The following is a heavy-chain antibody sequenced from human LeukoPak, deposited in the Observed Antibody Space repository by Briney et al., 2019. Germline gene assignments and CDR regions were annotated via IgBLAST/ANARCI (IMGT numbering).Heavy chain of an antibody. J-gene: IGHJ4*02. CDR2: ISSSGSTM. D-gene: IGHD3/OR15-3a*01. CDR3: ARGTGLDY. Sequence: GGSLRLSCAASGFIFSTYWMNWVRQAPGKGLEWVSYISSSGSTMDYADSVKGRFTISRDNAKNSLYLQLNSLRAEDTAIYYCARGTGLDYWGQGTLVTVSS. CDR1: GFIFSTYW. V-gene: IGHV3-48*03.